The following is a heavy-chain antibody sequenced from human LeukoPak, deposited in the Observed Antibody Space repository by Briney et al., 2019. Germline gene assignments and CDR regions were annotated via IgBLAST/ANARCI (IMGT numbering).Heavy chain of an antibody. D-gene: IGHD3-3*01. CDR1: GYTFTDYG. J-gene: IGHJ4*02. CDR2: ISAYNGHT. V-gene: IGHV1-18*01. CDR3: ARETDFWSCYYTPYYFDY. Sequence: GASVKVSCKASGYTFTDYGINWVRQAPGQWLEWMGWISAYNGHTNYAQNLQGRVTLTTDTSTSTAYMELRSLRSEDTAVYYCARETDFWSCYYTPYYFDYWGQGTLVTVSS.